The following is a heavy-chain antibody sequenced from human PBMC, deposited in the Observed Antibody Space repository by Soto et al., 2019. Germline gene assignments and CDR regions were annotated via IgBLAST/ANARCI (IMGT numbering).Heavy chain of an antibody. J-gene: IGHJ4*02. V-gene: IGHV4-39*01. CDR2: IYYSGST. CDR1: GGSISSSSYY. D-gene: IGHD3-3*01. CDR3: ARRRYDFWSGYYTANYFDY. Sequence: SETLSLTSTVSGGSISSSSYYCGWIRQPPGKGLEWIGSIYYSGSTYYNPSLKSRVTISVDTSKNQFSLKLSSVTAADTAVYYCARRRYDFWSGYYTANYFDYWGQGTLVTVSS.